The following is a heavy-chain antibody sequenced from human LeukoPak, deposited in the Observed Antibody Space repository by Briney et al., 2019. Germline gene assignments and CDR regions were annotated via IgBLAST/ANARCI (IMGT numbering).Heavy chain of an antibody. J-gene: IGHJ4*02. D-gene: IGHD6-13*01. Sequence: GGSLRLSCAASGFTFSSYWMSWVRQAPGKGLEWVANINPDGSEKYYVDSVKGRFTISRDDSKNTLYLQMNSLKTEDTAVYYCTTDWAAAAVKYWGQGTLVTVSS. CDR1: GFTFSSYW. V-gene: IGHV3-7*05. CDR3: TTDWAAAAVKY. CDR2: INPDGSEK.